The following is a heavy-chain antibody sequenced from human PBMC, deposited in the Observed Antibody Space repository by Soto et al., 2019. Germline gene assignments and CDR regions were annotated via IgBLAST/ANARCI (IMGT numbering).Heavy chain of an antibody. CDR2: INHSGST. CDR3: ARGNKDGSGSYDLDHPRKRDNWFDP. D-gene: IGHD3-10*01. CDR1: GGSFSGYY. Sequence: SETLSLTCAVYGGSFSGYYWSWIRQPPGKGLEWIGEINHSGSTNYNPSLKSRVTISVDTSKNQFSLKLSSVTAADTAVYYCARGNKDGSGSYDLDHPRKRDNWFDPWGQGTLVTVSS. J-gene: IGHJ5*02. V-gene: IGHV4-34*01.